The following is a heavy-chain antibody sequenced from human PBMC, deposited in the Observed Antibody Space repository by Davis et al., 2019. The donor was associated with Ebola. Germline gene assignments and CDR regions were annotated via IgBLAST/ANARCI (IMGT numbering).Heavy chain of an antibody. Sequence: GESLKISCAASGFTFSSYWMHWVRQAPGKGLVWVSRINSDGSSTSYADSVKGRFTISRDNAKNTLYLQMNSLRAKDTAVYYCARGPHVLRFLEWLNYWGQGTLVTVSS. J-gene: IGHJ4*02. CDR1: GFTFSSYW. CDR2: INSDGSST. CDR3: ARGPHVLRFLEWLNY. V-gene: IGHV3-74*01. D-gene: IGHD3-3*01.